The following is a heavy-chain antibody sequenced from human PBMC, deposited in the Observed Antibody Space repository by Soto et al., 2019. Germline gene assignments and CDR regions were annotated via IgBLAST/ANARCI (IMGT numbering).Heavy chain of an antibody. J-gene: IGHJ4*02. V-gene: IGHV3-21*01. CDR3: ARGHLPTTVTDFDY. CDR1: GFTFSSYS. D-gene: IGHD4-4*01. CDR2: ISSSSSYI. Sequence: EVQLVESGGGLVKPGGSLRLSCAASGFTFSSYSMNWVRQAPGKGLEWVSSISSSSSYIYYADSVKGRFTISRDNAKNSLYLQMNSLRAEDTAVYYCARGHLPTTVTDFDYWGQGTLVTVSS.